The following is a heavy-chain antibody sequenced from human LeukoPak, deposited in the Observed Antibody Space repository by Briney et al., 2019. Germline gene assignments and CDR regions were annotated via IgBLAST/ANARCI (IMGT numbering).Heavy chain of an antibody. CDR1: GFTFSSYA. CDR2: ISGSGGST. D-gene: IGHD2-15*01. Sequence: GGSLRLSCAASGFTFSSYAMSWVRQAPGKGLEWVSAISGSGGSTYYADSVKGRFTISRDNSKTTLYLQMNSLRAEDTAVYYCAKDGGYCSGGSCYSPFGKYFQHWGQGTLVTVSS. V-gene: IGHV3-23*01. J-gene: IGHJ1*01. CDR3: AKDGGYCSGGSCYSPFGKYFQH.